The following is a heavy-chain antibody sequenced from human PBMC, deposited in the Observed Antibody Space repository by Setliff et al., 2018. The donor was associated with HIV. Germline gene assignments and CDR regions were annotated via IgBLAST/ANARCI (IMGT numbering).Heavy chain of an antibody. CDR2: ISAYNGNT. D-gene: IGHD6-13*01. CDR1: GYTFTSYG. V-gene: IGHV1-18*01. CDR3: ARGDKYSSSWHPDY. J-gene: IGHJ4*02. Sequence: ASVKVSCKASGYTFTSYGISWVRQAPGQGLEWMGWISAYNGNTNFPQKLQGRVTMTTDTSTSAAYMELRSLRSDDTAVYYCARGDKYSSSWHPDYWGQGTLVTVSS.